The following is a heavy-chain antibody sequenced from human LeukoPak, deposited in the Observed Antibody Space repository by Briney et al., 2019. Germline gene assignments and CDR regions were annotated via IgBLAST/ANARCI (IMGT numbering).Heavy chain of an antibody. CDR2: ISSSSSYI. CDR3: ARAALPGSYYYYGMDV. Sequence: GGSLRLSCAASAFTFSNYAMTWVRQAPGKGLEWVSSISSSSSYIYYADSVKGRFTISRDNAKNSLYLQMNSLRAEDTAVYYCARAALPGSYYYYGMDVWGQGTTVTVSS. D-gene: IGHD7-27*01. J-gene: IGHJ6*02. V-gene: IGHV3-21*01. CDR1: AFTFSNYA.